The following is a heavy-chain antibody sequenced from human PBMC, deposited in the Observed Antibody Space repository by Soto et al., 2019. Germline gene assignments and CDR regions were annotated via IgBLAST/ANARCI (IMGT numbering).Heavy chain of an antibody. D-gene: IGHD1-26*01. CDR3: ARWVGATTHYYYGMDV. CDR1: GYSFTSYW. CDR2: IYPGDSDT. J-gene: IGHJ6*02. V-gene: IGHV5-51*01. Sequence: ESLKISCKGSGYSFTSYWIGWVRQMPGKGLEWMGIIYPGDSDTRYSPSFQGQVTISADKSISTAYLQWSSLKASDTAMYYCARWVGATTHYYYGMDVWGQGTTVTVSS.